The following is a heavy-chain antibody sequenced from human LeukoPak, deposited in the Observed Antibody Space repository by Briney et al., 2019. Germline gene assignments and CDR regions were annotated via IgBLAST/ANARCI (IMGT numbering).Heavy chain of an antibody. V-gene: IGHV3-33*01. J-gene: IGHJ4*02. CDR3: ARDIPFPRLDY. CDR2: IWYDGTNG. D-gene: IGHD2/OR15-2a*01. Sequence: GGSLRLSCAASGISFSTYGMHWVRQTPGKGLEWVAFIWYDGTNGKYSDAVKGRFTISRDNSRNTLYLEMTSLRAEDSAVYYCARDIPFPRLDYWGQGTQVTVSS. CDR1: GISFSTYG.